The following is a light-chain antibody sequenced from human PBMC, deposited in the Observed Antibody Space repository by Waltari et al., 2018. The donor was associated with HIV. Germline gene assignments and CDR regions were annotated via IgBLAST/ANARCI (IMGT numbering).Light chain of an antibody. J-gene: IGLJ2*01. Sequence: QLVLTQSPSASASLGASVKLTCPLSSGTSSYVIAWHQQQPKKGPRYLMKLNSDGSHFKGDGIPDRFSGSSSGAKRYLTISSLQSEDEADYYCQTWGTGIVVFGGGTKLTVL. CDR1: SGTSSYV. CDR3: QTWGTGIVV. CDR2: LNSDGSH. V-gene: IGLV4-69*01.